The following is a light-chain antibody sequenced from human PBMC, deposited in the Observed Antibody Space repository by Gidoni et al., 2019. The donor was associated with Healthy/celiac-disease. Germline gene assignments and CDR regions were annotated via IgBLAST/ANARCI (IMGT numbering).Light chain of an antibody. V-gene: IGKV1-5*03. CDR2: KAS. CDR3: QQYNSYSWT. J-gene: IGKJ1*01. CDR1: QSISSW. Sequence: PSTLSASVGDRVTITCRASQSISSWLAWYQQKPGKAPKLLIYKASSLESGVPSRFSGSGSGTEFTLTISSLQPDDFATYYCQQYNSYSWTFGQXTKVEIK.